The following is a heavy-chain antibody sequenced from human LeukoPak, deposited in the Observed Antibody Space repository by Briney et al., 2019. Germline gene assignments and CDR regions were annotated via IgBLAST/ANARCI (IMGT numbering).Heavy chain of an antibody. J-gene: IGHJ2*01. D-gene: IGHD4-23*01. CDR3: ARDPRVVTGVWYFDL. CDR1: GGSISSSSYY. V-gene: IGHV4-39*07. CDR2: IYYSGST. Sequence: SETLSLTCTVSGGSISSSSYYWGWIRQPPGKGLEWIGSIYYSGSTYYNPSLKSRLTISEDTSKNQFSLRLSSVTAADTAVYYCARDPRVVTGVWYFDLWGRGTLVTVSS.